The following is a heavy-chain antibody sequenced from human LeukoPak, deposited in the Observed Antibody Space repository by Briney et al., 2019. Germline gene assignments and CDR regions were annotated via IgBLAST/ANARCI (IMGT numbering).Heavy chain of an antibody. CDR3: ARGDYYYYYGMDV. Sequence: GGSLRLSCAASGFTFSSYEMNWVRQAPGKGLEWVSYISSSGSTLYYADSVKGRFTISRDNAKNSLYLQMNSLRAEDTAVYYCARGDYYYYYGMDVWGKGTTVTVSS. V-gene: IGHV3-48*03. CDR1: GFTFSSYE. J-gene: IGHJ6*04. CDR2: ISSSGSTL.